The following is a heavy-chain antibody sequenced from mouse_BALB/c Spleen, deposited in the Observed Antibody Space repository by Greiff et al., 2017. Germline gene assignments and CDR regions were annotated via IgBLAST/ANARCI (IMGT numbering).Heavy chain of an antibody. CDR3: ARAGPDY. Sequence: VQLQQPGAELVKPGASVKLSCKASGYTFTSYWMHWVKQRPGQGLEWIGEINPSNGRTNYNEKFKSKATLTVDKSSSTAYMQLSSLTSEDSAVYYCARAGPDYWGQGTTLTVSS. CDR1: GYTFTSYW. J-gene: IGHJ2*01. CDR2: INPSNGRT. V-gene: IGHV1S81*02.